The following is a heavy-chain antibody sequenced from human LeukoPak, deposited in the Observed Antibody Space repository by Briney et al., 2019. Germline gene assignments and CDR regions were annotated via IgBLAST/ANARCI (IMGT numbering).Heavy chain of an antibody. J-gene: IGHJ3*02. D-gene: IGHD4-17*01. CDR3: AKPFRGNGDFFYFDI. Sequence: GVSLRLSCSASGFTFNNLAMTWVRQAPGGGRECVSSISGSGGHTYCAHCVKGRFHISRDSSKNTVYLQINSLRAGDTAIYYCAKPFRGNGDFFYFDIWGQGKMVTV. CDR2: ISGSGGHT. CDR1: GFTFNNLA. V-gene: IGHV3-23*01.